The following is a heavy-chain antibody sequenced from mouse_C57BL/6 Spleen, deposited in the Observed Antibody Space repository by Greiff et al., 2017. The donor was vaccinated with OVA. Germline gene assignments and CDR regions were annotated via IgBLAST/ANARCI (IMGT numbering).Heavy chain of an antibody. CDR1: GFTFSDYG. J-gene: IGHJ4*01. Sequence: EVHLVESGGGLVKPGGSLKLSCAASGFTFSDYGMHWVRQAPEKGLEWVAYISSGSSTIYYADTVKGRFTISRDNAKNTLFLQMTSLRSEDTAMYYCAKGPNYYGYYYAMDYWGQGTSVTVSS. CDR2: ISSGSSTI. D-gene: IGHD1-1*01. V-gene: IGHV5-17*01. CDR3: AKGPNYYGYYYAMDY.